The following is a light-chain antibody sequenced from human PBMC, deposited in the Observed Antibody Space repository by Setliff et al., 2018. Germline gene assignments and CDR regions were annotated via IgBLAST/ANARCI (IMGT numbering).Light chain of an antibody. J-gene: IGLJ1*01. CDR3: ASYTATSTPLYV. Sequence: LTQPASVSGSPGQSITISCTGTSSDIGGYNYVSWYQQHPGKAPKLMIYDVINRPSGISHRFSGSKSGNTASLTISGLQPEDEADYYCASYTATSTPLYVFGTGTKVTVL. CDR1: SSDIGGYNY. CDR2: DVI. V-gene: IGLV2-14*03.